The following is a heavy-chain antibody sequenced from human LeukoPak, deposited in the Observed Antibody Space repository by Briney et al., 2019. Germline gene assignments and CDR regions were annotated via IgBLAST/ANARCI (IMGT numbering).Heavy chain of an antibody. Sequence: GGSLRLSCAASGFTFSSYEMNWVRQAPGKGLEWVSYISSSGSTIYYADSVKGRFTISRDNAKNSLYLEMNSLRAEDTAVYYCARAAVAGTVLGYWGQGTLVTVSS. CDR1: GFTFSSYE. J-gene: IGHJ4*02. V-gene: IGHV3-48*03. CDR3: ARAAVAGTVLGY. D-gene: IGHD6-19*01. CDR2: ISSSGSTI.